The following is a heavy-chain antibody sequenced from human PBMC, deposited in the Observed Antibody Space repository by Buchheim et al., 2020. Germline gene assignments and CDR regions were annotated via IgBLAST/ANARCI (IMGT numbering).Heavy chain of an antibody. J-gene: IGHJ4*02. CDR3: ARTVSKWDYYFDY. CDR1: GGSISRGGYY. V-gene: IGHV4-31*11. D-gene: IGHD1-26*01. Sequence: QVQLQESGPGLVKPSQTLSLSCVVSGGSISRGGYYWSWIRQHPGKGLEWIGYTFYSGSTSYNPSLKSQVSISEDTSKNQFSLKLNSVTAADTAVYYCARTVSKWDYYFDYWGQG. CDR2: TFYSGST.